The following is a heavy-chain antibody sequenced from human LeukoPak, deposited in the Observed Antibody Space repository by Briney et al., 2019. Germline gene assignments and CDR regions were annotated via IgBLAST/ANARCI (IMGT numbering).Heavy chain of an antibody. D-gene: IGHD3-22*01. Sequence: SETLSLTCAVYGGSFSGYYWTWIRQTPEKGLEWIGEMNPSGGTNYNPSLKSRVTISVDTSKNQFSLELSSVTAADTAVYYCARGRQDVTMIVVVMTAVSYYLDVWGKGTTVTVS. J-gene: IGHJ6*03. V-gene: IGHV4-34*01. CDR1: GGSFSGYY. CDR2: MNPSGGT. CDR3: ARGRQDVTMIVVVMTAVSYYLDV.